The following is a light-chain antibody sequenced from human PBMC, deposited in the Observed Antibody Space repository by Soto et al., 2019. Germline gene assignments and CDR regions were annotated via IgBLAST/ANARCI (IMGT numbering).Light chain of an antibody. CDR3: QQSYSTPWT. CDR2: AAS. V-gene: IGKV1-39*01. J-gene: IGKJ1*01. CDR1: QSIGRN. Sequence: DIHLTHSPSSLSASVRDRVTITCWASQSIGRNLNWYLQKPGKAPKLLIYAASNLQSGVPSRFGGGGSGTDFTPTIASLQPEDFATYYCQQSYSTPWTFGQGTKVDIK.